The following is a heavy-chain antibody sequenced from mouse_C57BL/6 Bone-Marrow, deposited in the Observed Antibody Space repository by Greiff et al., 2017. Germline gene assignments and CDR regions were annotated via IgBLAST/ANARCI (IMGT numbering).Heavy chain of an antibody. Sequence: VQLQQSGPELVKPGASVKMSCKASGYTFTDYYMHWVKQKPGTGLEWIGEIYPGSGNTYYNEKFKGKATLTADTSSSTAYMQLSSLTSEDSAVYFCARGIYYYGSSYGYYAMDYWGQGTSVTVSS. J-gene: IGHJ4*01. D-gene: IGHD1-1*01. CDR2: YPGSGNTY. CDR3: RGIYYYGSSYGYYAMDY. CDR1: YTFTDYYM. V-gene: IGHV1-83*01.